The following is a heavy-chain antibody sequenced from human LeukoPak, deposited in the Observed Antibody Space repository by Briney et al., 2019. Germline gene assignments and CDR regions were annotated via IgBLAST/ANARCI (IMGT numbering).Heavy chain of an antibody. D-gene: IGHD6-19*01. CDR2: ISYDGSNK. J-gene: IGHJ4*02. V-gene: IGHV3-30*18. CDR3: AKVGGIAVAGLFDY. CDR1: GFTFSSYG. Sequence: PGGSLRLSCAASGFTFSSYGMHWVRQAPGKGLEWVAVISYDGSNKYYADSVKGRFTISRDNSKNTLYLQMNSLRAEDTAVYYCAKVGGIAVAGLFDYWGQGTLVTVSS.